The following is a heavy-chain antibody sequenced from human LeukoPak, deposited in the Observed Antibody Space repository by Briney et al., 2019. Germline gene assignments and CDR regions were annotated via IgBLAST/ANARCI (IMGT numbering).Heavy chain of an antibody. J-gene: IGHJ4*02. CDR3: ARDHGDYVWGSYRYGPPFDY. Sequence: GGSLRLSCAASGFTFSSYSMNWVRQAPGKGLEWVSSISSSSSYIYYADSVKGRFTISRDNAKNSLYLQMNSLSAEDTAVYYCARDHGDYVWGSYRYGPPFDYWGQGTLVTVSS. CDR2: ISSSSSYI. D-gene: IGHD3-16*02. CDR1: GFTFSSYS. V-gene: IGHV3-21*01.